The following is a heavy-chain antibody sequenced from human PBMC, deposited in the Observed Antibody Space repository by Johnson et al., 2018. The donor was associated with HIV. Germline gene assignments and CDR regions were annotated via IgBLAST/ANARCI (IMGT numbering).Heavy chain of an antibody. CDR2: IYSGGST. V-gene: IGHV3-66*01. CDR1: GFSVSNTY. J-gene: IGHJ3*02. D-gene: IGHD6-13*01. CDR3: ARDRGLPGVAEAGNAFDI. Sequence: VQLVESGGGLVQSGGSLRLSCGASGFSVSNTYMNWVRQAPGKGLEWVSVIYSGGSTYYADSVRGRFTISRDNSKNTLYLQMGSLIAEDMAVYYCARDRGLPGVAEAGNAFDIWGQGTLVTVSS.